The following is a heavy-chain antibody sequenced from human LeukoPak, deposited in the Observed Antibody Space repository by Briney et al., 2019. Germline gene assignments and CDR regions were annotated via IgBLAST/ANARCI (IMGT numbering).Heavy chain of an antibody. CDR1: GYTFTSYG. V-gene: IGHV1-18*04. Sequence: ASVKVSCKASGYTFTSYGISWVRQAPGQGLEWMGWISAYNGSTNYAQKLQGRVTMTTDTSTSTAYMELRSLRSDDTAVYYCARGHVVAATLGMFPNYYYYGMDVWGKGTTVTVSS. J-gene: IGHJ6*04. CDR3: ARGHVVAATLGMFPNYYYYGMDV. CDR2: ISAYNGST. D-gene: IGHD2-15*01.